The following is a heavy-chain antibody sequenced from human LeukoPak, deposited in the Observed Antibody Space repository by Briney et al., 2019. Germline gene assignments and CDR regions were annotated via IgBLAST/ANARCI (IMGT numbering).Heavy chain of an antibody. Sequence: ASVKVSCKASGGTFSSYAISWVRQAPGQGLEWMGGIIPIFGTANYAQKFQGRVTITTDESTSTAYMELSSLRSEDTAVYYCAREGSIAAAGYEFDPWGQGTLVTVSS. V-gene: IGHV1-69*05. D-gene: IGHD6-13*01. J-gene: IGHJ5*02. CDR1: GGTFSSYA. CDR3: AREGSIAAAGYEFDP. CDR2: IIPIFGTA.